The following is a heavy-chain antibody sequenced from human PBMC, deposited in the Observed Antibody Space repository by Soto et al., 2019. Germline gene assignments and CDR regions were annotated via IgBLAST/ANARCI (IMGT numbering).Heavy chain of an antibody. CDR3: ARDEIRSGHIRGAFDI. CDR2: INAGNGNT. D-gene: IGHD2-15*01. J-gene: IGHJ3*02. V-gene: IGHV1-3*01. Sequence: ASVKVSCKASGYTFTSYAMHWVRQAPGQRLEWMGWINAGNGNTKYSQKFQGRVTITRDTSASTAYMELRSLRSDDTAVYYCARDEIRSGHIRGAFDIWGQGTMVTVSS. CDR1: GYTFTSYA.